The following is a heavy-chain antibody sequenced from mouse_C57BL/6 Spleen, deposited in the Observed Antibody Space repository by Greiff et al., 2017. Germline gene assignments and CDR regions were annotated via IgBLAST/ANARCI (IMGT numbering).Heavy chain of an antibody. CDR1: GYAFTNYL. Sequence: QVQLQQSGAELVRPGTSVKVSCKASGYAFTNYLIEWVKQRPGQGLEWIGVINPGSGGTNYNQKFKGKATITADKSSSTAYMQLSILSSEVSAVYFGARDGNYGYAMDYWGQGTSVTVSS. D-gene: IGHD2-1*01. V-gene: IGHV1-54*01. CDR3: ARDGNYGYAMDY. CDR2: INPGSGGT. J-gene: IGHJ4*01.